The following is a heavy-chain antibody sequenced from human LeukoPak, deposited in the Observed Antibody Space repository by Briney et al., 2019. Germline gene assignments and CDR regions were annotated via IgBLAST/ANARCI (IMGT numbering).Heavy chain of an antibody. CDR1: GFTFSSYD. V-gene: IGHV3-23*01. CDR3: AKDKGSTMIVVVINDY. CDR2: ISGSGGST. Sequence: PGGSLRLSCAASGFTFSSYDMSWVRQAPGKGLEWVSVISGSGGSTDYADSVKGRFTISRDNAKSTLYLQMNSLRAEDTAVYYCAKDKGSTMIVVVINDYWGQGTLVTVSS. D-gene: IGHD3-22*01. J-gene: IGHJ4*02.